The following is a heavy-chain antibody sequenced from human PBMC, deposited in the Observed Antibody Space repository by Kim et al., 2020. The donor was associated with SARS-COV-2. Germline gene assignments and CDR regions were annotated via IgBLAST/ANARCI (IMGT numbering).Heavy chain of an antibody. CDR3: ATETEGGPLGYFDH. J-gene: IGHJ2*01. D-gene: IGHD3-16*01. V-gene: IGHV3-15*01. Sequence: AETVKGRLTISRDDSKNTLYLQMNSLKPEDTAVYYCATETEGGPLGYFDHWGRGTLVTVSS.